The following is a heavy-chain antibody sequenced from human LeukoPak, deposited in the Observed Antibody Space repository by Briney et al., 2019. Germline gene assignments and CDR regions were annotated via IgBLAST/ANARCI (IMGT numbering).Heavy chain of an antibody. V-gene: IGHV4-34*01. CDR1: GGSFTTYN. J-gene: IGHJ4*02. Sequence: SETLSLTCAVYGGSFTTYNWSWIRQPPGKGLEWIAEINHRGSTNYNPSLKSRVTISADTSKNQFSLKLSSVTAADTAVYYCATRDFWGQGTLVTVSS. CDR3: ATRDF. CDR2: INHRGST.